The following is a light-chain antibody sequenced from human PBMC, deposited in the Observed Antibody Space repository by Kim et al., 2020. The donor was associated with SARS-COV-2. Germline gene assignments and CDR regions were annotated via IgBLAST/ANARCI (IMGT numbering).Light chain of an antibody. CDR1: QSVLYSSNNKNY. V-gene: IGKV4-1*01. CDR3: QQYYSTPPYT. Sequence: DIVMTQSPDSLAVSLGERATINCKSSQSVLYSSNNKNYLAWYQQKPGQPPKLRIYWASTRESGVPDRFSGSGSGTDFTLTISSLQAEDVAVYYCQQYYSTPPYTVGQATKLEI. CDR2: WAS. J-gene: IGKJ2*01.